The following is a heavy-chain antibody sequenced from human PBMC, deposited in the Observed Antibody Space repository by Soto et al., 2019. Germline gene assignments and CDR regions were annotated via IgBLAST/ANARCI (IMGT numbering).Heavy chain of an antibody. D-gene: IGHD5-12*01. J-gene: IGHJ4*02. CDR1: GFTFSSYG. CDR3: VRDREDRGYDFYYFDW. CDR2: IWYDGSNK. V-gene: IGHV3-33*01. Sequence: GGSLRLSCAASGFTFSSYGMHWVRQAPGKGLEWVAVIWYDGSNKYYADSVKGRFTISRDNSKNTLYLQMNSLRVEDTAVYYCVRDREDRGYDFYYFDWWGQGTLVTVSS.